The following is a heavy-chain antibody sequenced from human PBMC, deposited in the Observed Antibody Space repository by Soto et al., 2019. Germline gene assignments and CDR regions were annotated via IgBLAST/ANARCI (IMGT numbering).Heavy chain of an antibody. Sequence: LVESGGRVVRPGRSLTLSCAASGFTFASYGMHWVRQAPGKELEWVATVSFDSKNKYYIDSVEGRFTISRDNSENTLSLQMNSLRHEDTAVYYCAKESVEATYSFYGLDVWGPGTTVTVSS. J-gene: IGHJ6*02. CDR3: AKESVEATYSFYGLDV. CDR1: GFTFASYG. CDR2: VSFDSKNK. D-gene: IGHD4-4*01. V-gene: IGHV3-30*18.